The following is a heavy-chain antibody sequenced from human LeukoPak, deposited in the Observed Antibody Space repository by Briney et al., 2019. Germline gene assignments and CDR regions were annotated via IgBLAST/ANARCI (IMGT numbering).Heavy chain of an antibody. Sequence: PSETLSLTCTVSGGSISSYYWSWIRQPPGKGLEWIGYIYYSGSTNYNPSLKSRVTISVDTSKNQFSLKLSSVTAADTAVYYCARALPDSSGYLYYFDYWGQGTLVTVSS. CDR3: ARALPDSSGYLYYFDY. CDR2: IYYSGST. J-gene: IGHJ4*02. V-gene: IGHV4-59*01. D-gene: IGHD3-22*01. CDR1: GGSISSYY.